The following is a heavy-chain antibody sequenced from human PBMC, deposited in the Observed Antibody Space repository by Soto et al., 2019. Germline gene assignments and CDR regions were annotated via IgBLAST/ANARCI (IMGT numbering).Heavy chain of an antibody. CDR2: ISYDGSDK. J-gene: IGHJ4*02. Sequence: GGSLRLSCAASGFIFSNYGMHWVRQGPGKGLEWVAVISYDGSDKYYADSVKGRFTISRDHSKNTLYLQMNNLRAEDTAVYYCAKGSDYVWGSFRPYYFDYWGQGTQVTVSS. V-gene: IGHV3-30*18. CDR1: GFIFSNYG. CDR3: AKGSDYVWGSFRPYYFDY. D-gene: IGHD3-16*02.